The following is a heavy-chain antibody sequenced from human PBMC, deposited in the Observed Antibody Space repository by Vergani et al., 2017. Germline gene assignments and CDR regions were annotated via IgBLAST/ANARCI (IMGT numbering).Heavy chain of an antibody. D-gene: IGHD3-22*01. CDR1: GGSISSGDYY. J-gene: IGHJ6*03. Sequence: QVQLQESGPGLVKPSQTLSLTCTVSGGSISSGDYYWSWIRQPPGKGLEWIGYIYYSGSTYYNPSLKSRVTISVDTSKNQFSLKLSSVTAADTAVYYCARISYDSSGYYSYMDVWGKGTTVTVSS. CDR3: ARISYDSSGYYSYMDV. CDR2: IYYSGST. V-gene: IGHV4-30-4*08.